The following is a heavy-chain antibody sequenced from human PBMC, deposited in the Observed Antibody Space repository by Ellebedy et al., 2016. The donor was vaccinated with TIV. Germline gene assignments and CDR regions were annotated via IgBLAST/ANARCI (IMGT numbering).Heavy chain of an antibody. J-gene: IGHJ4*02. CDR1: GGSFSGYY. CDR3: AAGGGSVLVDY. CDR2: INHSGST. Sequence: SQTLSLTXXVYGGSFSGYYWSWIRQPPGKGLEWIGEINHSGSTNYNPSLKSRVTISVDTSKNQFSLKLSSVTAADTAVYYCAAGGGSVLVDYWGQGTLVTVSS. V-gene: IGHV4-34*01. D-gene: IGHD2-15*01.